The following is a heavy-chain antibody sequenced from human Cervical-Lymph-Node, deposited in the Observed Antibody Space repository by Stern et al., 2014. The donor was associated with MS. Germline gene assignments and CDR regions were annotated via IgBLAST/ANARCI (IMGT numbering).Heavy chain of an antibody. CDR3: ARALRGGYYYYFDY. J-gene: IGHJ4*02. CDR2: INAGNGNT. CDR1: GYTFTSYA. Sequence: VQLVESGAEVKKPGASVKVSCKASGYTFTSYAMHWVRQAPGQRLEWMGWINAGNGNTKYSQKFQGRVTITRDTSASTAYMELSSLRSEDTAVYYCARALRGGYYYYFDYWGQGTLVTVSS. V-gene: IGHV1-3*01. D-gene: IGHD3-3*01.